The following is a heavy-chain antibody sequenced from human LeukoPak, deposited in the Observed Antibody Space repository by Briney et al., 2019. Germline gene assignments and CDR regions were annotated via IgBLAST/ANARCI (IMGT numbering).Heavy chain of an antibody. D-gene: IGHD2-21*02. Sequence: SQTLSLTCTVSGGSISSGTYYWSWILQPAGKGLVWIGRIYTSGNTNYNPSLKSRVTISVDTSKNQVSLKLSSVIAADTAVYYCGRDRDWGGDCYTFDYWGQGTLVTVSS. CDR2: IYTSGNT. V-gene: IGHV4-61*02. J-gene: IGHJ4*02. CDR3: GRDRDWGGDCYTFDY. CDR1: GGSISSGTYY.